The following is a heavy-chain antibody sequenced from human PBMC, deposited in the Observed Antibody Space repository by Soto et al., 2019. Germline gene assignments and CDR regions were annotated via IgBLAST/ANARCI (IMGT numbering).Heavy chain of an antibody. CDR2: ISGGADST. Sequence: EAQLLESGGGLVQPGGSLRLSCTASGFAFSSFAVTWVRQGPGKGLEWVSTISGGADSTYYADSVKGRFTISKDSSKNTIYLQINNLRAEDTAVYYCAKASGYNRGWCHYWGQGTLVTVSS. CDR3: AKASGYNRGWCHY. V-gene: IGHV3-23*01. CDR1: GFAFSSFA. J-gene: IGHJ4*02. D-gene: IGHD6-19*01.